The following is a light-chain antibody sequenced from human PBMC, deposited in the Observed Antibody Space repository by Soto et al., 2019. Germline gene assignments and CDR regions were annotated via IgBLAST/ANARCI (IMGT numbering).Light chain of an antibody. J-gene: IGKJ1*01. Sequence: EIVLTQSPGTLSLSPGERATLSCRASQSISSSNLVWYQQKPGQAPRLLIYGASSRATGIPDRFSGSGSGTGFTLAISSREPEDFAGYFGHHCGGSQPFGQGTKVETK. CDR1: QSISSSN. V-gene: IGKV3-20*01. CDR2: GAS. CDR3: HHCGGSQP.